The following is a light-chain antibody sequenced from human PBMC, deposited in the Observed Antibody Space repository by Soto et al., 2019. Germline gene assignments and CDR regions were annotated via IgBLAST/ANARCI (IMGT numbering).Light chain of an antibody. CDR2: QVI. CDR1: SSDDGRYDR. V-gene: IGLV2-18*02. CDR3: TSYTRSSRYI. J-gene: IGLJ1*01. Sequence: QSALSDPPSVSGSPGQSGTSSCTGTSSDDGRYDRVSWYKQSPGTAANIIIYQVINRPSGVPDRFSGSKSGNTASLTISGLQAEDEADFYCTSYTRSSRYIFGTGNKVPVL.